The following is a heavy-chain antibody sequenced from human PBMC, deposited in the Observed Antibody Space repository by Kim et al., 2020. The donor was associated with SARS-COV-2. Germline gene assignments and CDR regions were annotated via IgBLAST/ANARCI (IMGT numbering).Heavy chain of an antibody. CDR3: ATGPAAISSNWFDP. D-gene: IGHD2-2*01. CDR1: GYKLTELS. V-gene: IGHV1-24*01. Sequence: ASVKVSCKVSGYKLTELSMHWVRQAPGKGLEWMGGFDPEDGETIYAQKFQGRVTMTEETSKDTAYMELSSLRSEDTAVYYCATGPAAISSNWFDPWGQGTLVTVSS. CDR2: FDPEDGET. J-gene: IGHJ5*02.